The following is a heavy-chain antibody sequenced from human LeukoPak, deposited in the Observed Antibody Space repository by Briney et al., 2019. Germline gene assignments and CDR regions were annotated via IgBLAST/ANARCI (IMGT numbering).Heavy chain of an antibody. V-gene: IGHV3-53*01. CDR1: GFTVSTNY. CDR2: IYGVGST. CDR3: ARSGNSYNYGPFDY. J-gene: IGHJ4*02. Sequence: GGSLRLSCAASGFTVSTNYMSWVRQAPGKGPEWVSVIYGVGSTDSADSVKGRFTISRDNSKNTLYLQMNSLRAEDTAVSYCARSGNSYNYGPFDYWGPGTLVTVSS. D-gene: IGHD5-24*01.